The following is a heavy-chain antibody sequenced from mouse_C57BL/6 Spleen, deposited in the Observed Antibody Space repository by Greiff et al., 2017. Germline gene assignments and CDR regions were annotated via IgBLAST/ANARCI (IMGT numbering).Heavy chain of an antibody. V-gene: IGHV1-54*01. D-gene: IGHD1-1*01. CDR2: INPGSGGT. Sequence: QVQLQQSGAELVRSGTSVKVSCKASGYAFTNYLIEWVKQRPGQGLEWIGVINPGSGGTNYNEKFKGKATLTADKSSSTAYMQLSSLTSEDSAVYFCARVLRSYFDYWGQGTTLTVSS. CDR1: GYAFTNYL. J-gene: IGHJ2*01. CDR3: ARVLRSYFDY.